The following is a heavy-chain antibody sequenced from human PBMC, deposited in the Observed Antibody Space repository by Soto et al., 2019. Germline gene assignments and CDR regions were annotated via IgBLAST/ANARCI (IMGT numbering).Heavy chain of an antibody. J-gene: IGHJ4*02. CDR3: ARRYGGTFDY. D-gene: IGHD2-15*01. CDR1: GGSISSYY. CDR2: IYYSGST. Sequence: QVQLQESGPGLVKPSETLSLTCTVSGGSISSYYWCWIRQPPGKGLEWIGYIYYSGSTNYNPSLKSRITISVDTSNNQFSLKLSSVTAADTAVYYCARRYGGTFDYWGQGTLVTVSS. V-gene: IGHV4-59*08.